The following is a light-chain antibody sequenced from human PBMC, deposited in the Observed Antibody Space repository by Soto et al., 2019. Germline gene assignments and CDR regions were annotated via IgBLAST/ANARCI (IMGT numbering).Light chain of an antibody. V-gene: IGKV1-39*01. CDR2: AAS. J-gene: IGKJ4*01. CDR3: QQSYSTPPT. Sequence: DIQMTQSPSSLSASVGDRVTITCRASQSISSYLNWYQQKPGKAPKLLIYAASSLQSGVSSRSSGSGSGTDFTLTISSPQPEDFATYYCQQSYSTPPTFGGGTKGEIK. CDR1: QSISSY.